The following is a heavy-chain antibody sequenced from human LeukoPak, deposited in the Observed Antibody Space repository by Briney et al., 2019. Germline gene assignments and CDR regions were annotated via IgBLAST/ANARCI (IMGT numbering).Heavy chain of an antibody. CDR1: GDSVSTGLHY. D-gene: IGHD1-26*01. CDR3: ARGRRGKYSPYFYYHMDM. J-gene: IGHJ6*03. Sequence: PSETLSLTCNVSGDSVSTGLHYCSWIRQHPGEGLEWIGCTHYSGSIHYKSSLRSRLIISLDTSKNQVSLKLTSVTAADTAVYYCARGRRGKYSPYFYYHMDMWGTGTPVTVSS. V-gene: IGHV4-31*03. CDR2: THYSGSI.